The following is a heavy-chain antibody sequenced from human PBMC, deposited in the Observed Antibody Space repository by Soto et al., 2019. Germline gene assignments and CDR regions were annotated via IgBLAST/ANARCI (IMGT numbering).Heavy chain of an antibody. Sequence: ELQLVASGGGLVQPGGSLRLSCAASGFTVSNNYLRWVRQAPGKGLEWVSLIFRNGDTRYADSVKGTFTLSRDSSRNTLYLQMNSLRVEDTAVYYCARDGTYNWVGGQGIHVTVSS. CDR1: GFTVSNNY. CDR3: ARDGTYNWV. CDR2: IFRNGDT. J-gene: IGHJ4*02. V-gene: IGHV3-66*01. D-gene: IGHD1-20*01.